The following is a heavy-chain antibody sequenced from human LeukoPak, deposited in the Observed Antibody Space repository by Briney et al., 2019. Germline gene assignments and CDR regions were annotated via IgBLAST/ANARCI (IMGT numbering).Heavy chain of an antibody. V-gene: IGHV3-30*04. Sequence: PGRSLRLSCAASGFTFSGYAMHWVRQAPGRGLEWLTVISTDGNDKHYAESVKGRFTVSRDNSKNTLFLQMSNLRTEDTAVYYCAKDKSDSADYYFDYWGQGTLVTVSS. CDR3: AKDKSDSADYYFDY. J-gene: IGHJ4*02. CDR2: ISTDGNDK. CDR1: GFTFSGYA. D-gene: IGHD2-15*01.